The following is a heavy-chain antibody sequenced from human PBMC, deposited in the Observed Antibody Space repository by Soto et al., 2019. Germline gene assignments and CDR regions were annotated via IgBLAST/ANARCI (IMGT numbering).Heavy chain of an antibody. V-gene: IGHV3-23*01. D-gene: IGHD3-22*01. CDR2: ISTRGGRT. J-gene: IGHJ4*02. CDR1: GFSFSSYA. CDR3: AKEFYYDASGQYSDLYFDS. Sequence: GGSLRLSCAASGFSFSSYAMSWVRQAPPQGLEWVSSISTRGGRTYYADSVKGRFSISRDNSANAVYLDMDNLRAEDTSIYYCAKEFYYDASGQYSDLYFDSWGQGALVTVSS.